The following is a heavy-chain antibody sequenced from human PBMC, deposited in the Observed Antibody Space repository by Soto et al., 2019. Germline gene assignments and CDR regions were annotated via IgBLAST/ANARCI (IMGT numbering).Heavy chain of an antibody. CDR1: GFTFSSYA. CDR2: ISYDGSSK. D-gene: IGHD6-19*01. V-gene: IGHV3-30-3*01. J-gene: IGHJ3*02. CDR3: ARRKSDYIRVWSDAFDI. Sequence: QVQLVESGGGVVQTGMSLSLSCAASGFTFSSYAMHWVRQSPGKGQECGAVISYDGSSKTYADSVKGQFTISRDNSKNSLFLQMNNLKPEDTAVYYCARRKSDYIRVWSDAFDIWGQCTMVTVSS.